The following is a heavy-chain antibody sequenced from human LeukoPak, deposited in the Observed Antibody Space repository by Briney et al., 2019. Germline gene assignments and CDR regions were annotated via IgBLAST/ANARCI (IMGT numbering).Heavy chain of an antibody. D-gene: IGHD6-19*01. V-gene: IGHV1-18*01. CDR2: ISAYNGNT. J-gene: IGHJ6*03. CDR1: GYTFTSYG. CDR3: AKDLTQWSKHYNYYMDV. Sequence: ASVKVSCKASGYTFTSYGISWVRQAPGQGLEWMGWISAYNGNTNYAQKLHGRVTMTTDTSTSTAYMDLRSLRSDDTAVYYCAKDLTQWSKHYNYYMDVWGKGTTVTISS.